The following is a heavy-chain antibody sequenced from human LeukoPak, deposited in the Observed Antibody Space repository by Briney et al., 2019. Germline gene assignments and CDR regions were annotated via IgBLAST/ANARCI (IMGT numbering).Heavy chain of an antibody. J-gene: IGHJ4*02. CDR2: IYYSGST. CDR3: ARGSDYDILTGYTQPDYFDY. V-gene: IGHV4-59*12. D-gene: IGHD3-9*01. Sequence: SETLSLTCTVSGGSISSYYWSWIRQPPGKGLEWIGYIYYSGSTNYNPSLKSRVTISVDTSKNQFSLKLSSVTAADTAVYYCARGSDYDILTGYTQPDYFDYWGQGTLVTVSS. CDR1: GGSISSYY.